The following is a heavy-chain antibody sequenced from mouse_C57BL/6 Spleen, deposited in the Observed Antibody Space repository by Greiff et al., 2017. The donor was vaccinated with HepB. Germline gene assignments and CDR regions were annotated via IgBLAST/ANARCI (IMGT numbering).Heavy chain of an antibody. CDR1: GYTFTSYG. CDR3: ARDYDYDINAMDY. J-gene: IGHJ4*01. Sequence: VKVVESGAELARPGASVKLSCKASGYTFTSYGISWVKQRTGQGLEWIGEIYPRSGNTYYNEKFKGKATLTADKSSSTAYMELRSLTSEDSAVYFCARDYDYDINAMDYWGQGTSVTVSS. CDR2: IYPRSGNT. V-gene: IGHV1-81*01. D-gene: IGHD2-4*01.